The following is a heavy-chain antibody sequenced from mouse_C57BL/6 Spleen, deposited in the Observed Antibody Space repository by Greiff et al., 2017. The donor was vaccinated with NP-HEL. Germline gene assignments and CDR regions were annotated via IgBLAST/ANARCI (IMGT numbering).Heavy chain of an antibody. D-gene: IGHD2-12*01. V-gene: IGHV5-4*03. Sequence: EVMLVESGGGLVKPGGSLKLSCAASGFTFSSYAMSWVRQTPEKRLEWVANISDGGSYNYYPDTVKGRFNISRDNAKNNLYLQISHLKSEDTAMYYCERGAYDEGYYYAMDYWGQGTSVTVSS. CDR1: GFTFSSYA. CDR3: ERGAYDEGYYYAMDY. CDR2: ISDGGSYN. J-gene: IGHJ4*01.